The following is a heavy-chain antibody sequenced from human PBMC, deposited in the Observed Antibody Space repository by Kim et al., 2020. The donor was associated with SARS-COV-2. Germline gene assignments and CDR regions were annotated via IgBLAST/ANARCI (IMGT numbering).Heavy chain of an antibody. CDR1: GGSISSGDYY. V-gene: IGHV4-30-4*01. CDR3: ARGRSSSWVFDY. J-gene: IGHJ4*02. D-gene: IGHD6-13*01. CDR2: IYYSGST. Sequence: SETLSLTCTVSGGSISSGDYYWSWIRQPPGKGLEWIGYIYYSGSTYYNPSLKSRVTISVDTSKNQFSLKLSSVTAADTAVYYCARGRSSSWVFDYWGQGTLVTFSS.